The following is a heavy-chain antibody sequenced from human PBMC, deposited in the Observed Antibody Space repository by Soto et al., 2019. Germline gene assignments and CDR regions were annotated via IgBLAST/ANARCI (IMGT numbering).Heavy chain of an antibody. D-gene: IGHD6-19*01. CDR1: GFRFSDFG. J-gene: IGHJ4*02. CDR2: ISGAGSDK. V-gene: IGHV3-30*03. Sequence: QVQLVESGGGVVQPERSLRLSSTTSGFRFSDFGMHWVRQAPGKGLEWVATISGAGSDKYYPGSVQGRFTIPRDNSKNALYLQMSSLRTDDTAVYYCVRGTAVARQHFANWGQGTLVSVSS. CDR3: VRGTAVARQHFAN.